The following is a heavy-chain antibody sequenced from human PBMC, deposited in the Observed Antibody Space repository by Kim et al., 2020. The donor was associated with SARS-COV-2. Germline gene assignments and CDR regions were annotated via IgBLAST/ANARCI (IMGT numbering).Heavy chain of an antibody. J-gene: IGHJ3*02. CDR1: GGSISSGGYS. V-gene: IGHV4-30-2*01. Sequence: SETLSLTCAVSGGSISSGGYSWSWIRQPPGKGLEWIGYIYYSGSTYYNPSLKSRVTISVDRSKNQFSLKLSSVTAADTAVYYCASSTVRGAFDIWGQGT. D-gene: IGHD4-17*01. CDR2: IYYSGST. CDR3: ASSTVRGAFDI.